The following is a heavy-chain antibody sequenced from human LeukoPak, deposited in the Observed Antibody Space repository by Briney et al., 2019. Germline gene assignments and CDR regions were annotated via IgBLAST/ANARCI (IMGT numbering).Heavy chain of an antibody. J-gene: IGHJ4*01. CDR2: IRQDGGGK. Sequence: GGSLRLSCAVSGFTFSDYWMNWVRQAPRKGLEWVASIRQDGGGKSYVDSVKGRFTISRDNTKNSLYLQMSSLRAEDTAVYYCARDGTAPGLYFDLWGQGTLVTVSS. CDR1: GFTFSDYW. V-gene: IGHV3-7*01. CDR3: ARDGTAPGLYFDL. D-gene: IGHD6-13*01.